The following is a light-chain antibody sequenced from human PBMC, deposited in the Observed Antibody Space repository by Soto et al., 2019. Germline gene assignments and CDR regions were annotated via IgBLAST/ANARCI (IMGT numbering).Light chain of an antibody. J-gene: IGKJ5*01. Sequence: ETVLTQSPGTLSLSPGERATVSCRASQSVGGSSLAWYQQRPGQAPRLLIYDASNRATGIPARFSGSGSGTDFTLTISSLEPEDFAVYYCQHRMNWPLTFGQGTRLEIK. CDR3: QHRMNWPLT. CDR1: QSVGGSS. CDR2: DAS. V-gene: IGKV3-11*01.